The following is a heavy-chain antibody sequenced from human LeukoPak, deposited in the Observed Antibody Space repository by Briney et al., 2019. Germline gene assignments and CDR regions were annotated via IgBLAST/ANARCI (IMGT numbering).Heavy chain of an antibody. CDR2: IYYSGST. J-gene: IGHJ4*02. Sequence: SEALSLTCTVSGGSISSYYWSWIRQPPGKGLEWIGYIYYSGSTNYNPSLKSRVTISVDTSKNQFSLKLSSVTAADTAVYYCARHMGLGYSYGYPYFDYWGQGTLVTVSS. V-gene: IGHV4-59*08. CDR3: ARHMGLGYSYGYPYFDY. D-gene: IGHD5-18*01. CDR1: GGSISSYY.